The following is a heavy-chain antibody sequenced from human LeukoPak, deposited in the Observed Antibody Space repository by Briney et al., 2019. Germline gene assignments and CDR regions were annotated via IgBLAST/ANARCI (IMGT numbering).Heavy chain of an antibody. D-gene: IGHD2-15*01. CDR1: GFTFSSYW. CDR2: IKQDGSEK. J-gene: IGHJ3*02. Sequence: GGSLRLSCAASGFTFSSYWMSWVRQAPGKGLEWVANIKQDGSEKYYVDSVKGRFTISRDNAKNSLYLQMNSLRAGDTAVYSCARMGYCSGGSCYSGPPDAFDIWGQGTMVTVSS. CDR3: ARMGYCSGGSCYSGPPDAFDI. V-gene: IGHV3-7*01.